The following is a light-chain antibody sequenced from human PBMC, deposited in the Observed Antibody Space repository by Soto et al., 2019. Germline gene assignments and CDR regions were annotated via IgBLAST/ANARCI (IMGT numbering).Light chain of an antibody. CDR3: QQRSDWPST. J-gene: IGKJ4*01. CDR1: QSVSSY. CDR2: DAS. Sequence: IVLTQSPATLSLSPGERATLSCRASQSVSSYLAWYQQKPGQAPRLLIYDASNRATGIPARFSGSGSGTDFTLTISSLEPDDFAGYYCQQRSDWPSTFGGGTKVQIK. V-gene: IGKV3-11*01.